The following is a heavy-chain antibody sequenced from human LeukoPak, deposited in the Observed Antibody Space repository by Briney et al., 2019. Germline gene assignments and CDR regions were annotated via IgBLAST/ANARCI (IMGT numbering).Heavy chain of an antibody. Sequence: SETLSLTCTVSGGSISSYYWSWIRQPPGKGLEWIGYIYYSGSTNYNPSLKSRVTISVDTSKNQFSLKLSSVTAADTAVHYCARTAVGATTRFEYWGQGTLVTVSS. CDR3: ARTAVGATTRFEY. J-gene: IGHJ4*02. CDR1: GGSISSYY. D-gene: IGHD1-26*01. V-gene: IGHV4-59*01. CDR2: IYYSGST.